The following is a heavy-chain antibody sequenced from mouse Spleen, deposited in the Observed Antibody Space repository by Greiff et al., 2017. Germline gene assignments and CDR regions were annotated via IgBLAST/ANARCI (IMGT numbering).Heavy chain of an antibody. Sequence: VQLKESVAELVRPGASVKLSCTASGFNIKNTYMHWVKQRPEQGLEWIGRIDPANGNTKYAPKFQGKATITADTSSNTAYLQLSSLTSEDTAIYYCARSPYYDGSSSYAMDYWGQGTSVTVSS. CDR1: GFNIKNTY. CDR2: IDPANGNT. J-gene: IGHJ4*01. V-gene: IGHV14-3*01. CDR3: ARSPYYDGSSSYAMDY. D-gene: IGHD1-1*01.